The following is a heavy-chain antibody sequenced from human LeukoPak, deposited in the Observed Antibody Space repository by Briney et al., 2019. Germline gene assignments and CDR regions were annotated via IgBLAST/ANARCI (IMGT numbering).Heavy chain of an antibody. D-gene: IGHD1-26*01. J-gene: IGHJ2*01. V-gene: IGHV4-59*01. CDR1: GGSISSYY. Sequence: SGTLSLTCTVSGGSISSYYWSWIRQPPGKGLEWIGYIYYSGSTNYNPSLKSRVTISVDTSKNQFSLKLSSVTAADTAVYYCARDLGGYKWELPHWYFDLWGRGTLVTVSS. CDR2: IYYSGST. CDR3: ARDLGGYKWELPHWYFDL.